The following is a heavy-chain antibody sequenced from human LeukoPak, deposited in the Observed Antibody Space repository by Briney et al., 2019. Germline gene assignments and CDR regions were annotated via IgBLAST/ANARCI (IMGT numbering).Heavy chain of an antibody. D-gene: IGHD1-26*01. CDR1: GGSISSSNW. CDR2: IYHSGST. V-gene: IGHV4-4*02. Sequence: SETLSLTCAVSGGSISSSNWWSWVRQPPGKGLEWIGEIYHSGSTNYNPSLKSRVTISVDKSKNQFSLKLSSVTAADTAVYYCARVSRSGSYFGAFEIWGQGTMVTVSS. CDR3: ARVSRSGSYFGAFEI. J-gene: IGHJ3*02.